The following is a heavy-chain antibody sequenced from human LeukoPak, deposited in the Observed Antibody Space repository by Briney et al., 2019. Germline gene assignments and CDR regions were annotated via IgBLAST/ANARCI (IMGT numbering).Heavy chain of an antibody. D-gene: IGHD4-17*01. CDR3: AKDNDAYGDSYFDS. CDR1: GFTYSNYG. J-gene: IGHJ4*02. CDR2: IWHDGSHT. Sequence: GGSLRLSCAASGFTYSNYGFHWVSQTPGKGLEWVAVIWHDGSHTYYSDSVKGRFTISRDNAKNTVYLQMDSLRVEDTAIYYCAKDNDAYGDSYFDSWGQGTLVTVSS. V-gene: IGHV3-33*06.